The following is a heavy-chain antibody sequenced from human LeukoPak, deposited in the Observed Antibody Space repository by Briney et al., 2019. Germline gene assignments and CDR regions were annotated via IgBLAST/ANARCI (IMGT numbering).Heavy chain of an antibody. J-gene: IGHJ4*02. CDR3: ARHDYSRGWYFLAY. CDR2: VHYSGST. D-gene: IGHD6-19*01. Sequence: SETLSLTCTVSGGSMSSYYWSWIRQPPGKGLEWIGYVHYSGSTNYNPSLKSRVTISVNTSKNQFSLKLRSVTAADTAVYYCARHDYSRGWYFLAYWGQGTLVTVSS. CDR1: GGSMSSYY. V-gene: IGHV4-59*08.